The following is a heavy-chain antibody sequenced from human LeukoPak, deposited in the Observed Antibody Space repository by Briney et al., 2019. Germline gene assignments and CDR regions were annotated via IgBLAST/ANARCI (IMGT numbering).Heavy chain of an antibody. V-gene: IGHV3-43D*03. Sequence: GGSLRLSCAASGFTFDDYAMHWVRQAPGKGLEWVSLISWDGGSTYYADSVKGRFTISRDNSKNSLYLQMNSLRAEDTALYYCAKDLTADYYGSGRGLDYWGQGTLVTVSS. CDR2: ISWDGGST. CDR3: AKDLTADYYGSGRGLDY. CDR1: GFTFDDYA. J-gene: IGHJ4*02. D-gene: IGHD3-10*01.